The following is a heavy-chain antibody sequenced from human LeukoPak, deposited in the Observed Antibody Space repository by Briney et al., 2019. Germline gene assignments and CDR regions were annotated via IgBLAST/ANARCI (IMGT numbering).Heavy chain of an antibody. CDR2: IKQDGSEK. CDR3: ARAGHYDTTWYQ. D-gene: IGHD3-22*01. J-gene: IGHJ4*02. CDR1: GFSFSNYW. Sequence: TGGSLRLSCAASGFSFSNYWMSWVRQAPGKGLEWVANIKQDGSEKCYVDSVKGRFTISRDNAKNSLYLQMNSLRAEDTALYYCARAGHYDTTWYQWGQGTLVTVSS. V-gene: IGHV3-7*01.